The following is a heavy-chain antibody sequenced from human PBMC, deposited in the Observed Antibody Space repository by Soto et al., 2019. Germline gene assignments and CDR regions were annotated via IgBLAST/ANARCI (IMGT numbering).Heavy chain of an antibody. J-gene: IGHJ3*02. V-gene: IGHV4-59*01. CDR2: IYYSGST. CDR3: ARGFYSSGGGAFDI. Sequence: SETMCLTRTVAGGSISSYCGSWIRQPPGKGLEWIGYIYYSGSTNYNPSLKSRVTISVDTSKNQFSLKLSSVTAADTAVYYCARGFYSSGGGAFDIWGQGTMVTVSS. CDR1: GGSISSYC. D-gene: IGHD6-19*01.